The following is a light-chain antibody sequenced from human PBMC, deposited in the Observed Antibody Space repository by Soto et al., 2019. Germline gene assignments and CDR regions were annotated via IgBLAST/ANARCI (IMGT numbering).Light chain of an antibody. CDR2: AAS. J-gene: IGKJ2*01. V-gene: IGKV1-8*01. CDR3: QQYYSYPYT. CDR1: QGISSY. Sequence: AIRMTQSPSSLSASTGDRVTITCRASQGISSYLAWYQQKPGKAPKLLIYAASTLQSGVPSRFSGSGSGKDFTLTLSCLQSEDFATYYCQQYYSYPYTFGQGPKLEIK.